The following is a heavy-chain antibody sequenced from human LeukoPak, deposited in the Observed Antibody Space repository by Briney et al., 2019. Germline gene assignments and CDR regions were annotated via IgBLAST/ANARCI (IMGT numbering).Heavy chain of an antibody. J-gene: IGHJ4*02. CDR2: IYYSGST. CDR3: ARQGAGVPFDY. Sequence: KPSETLSLTCTVSGGSIWSYYWSWIRQPPGKGLEWIGYIYYSGSTNYNPSLKSRVTISVDTSKNQFSLKLSSVTAADTAVYYCARQGAGVPFDYWGRGTLVTVSS. D-gene: IGHD3-10*01. V-gene: IGHV4-59*08. CDR1: GGSIWSYY.